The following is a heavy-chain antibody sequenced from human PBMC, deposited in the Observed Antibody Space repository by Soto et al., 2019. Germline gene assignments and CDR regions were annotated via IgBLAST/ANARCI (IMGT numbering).Heavy chain of an antibody. Sequence: QITLKESGPTLVKPTQTLTLTCTFSGFSLSSPAVGVNWIRQPPGKALEWLALIYWDDDKQYSPSLRSRLTNTNDTSKNQVVLKMTNMDAVDTATYYCAHGICWLSAYWGQGTLATVSS. CDR1: GFSLSSPAVG. J-gene: IGHJ4*02. V-gene: IGHV2-5*02. CDR3: AHGICWLSAY. D-gene: IGHD3-9*01. CDR2: IYWDDDK.